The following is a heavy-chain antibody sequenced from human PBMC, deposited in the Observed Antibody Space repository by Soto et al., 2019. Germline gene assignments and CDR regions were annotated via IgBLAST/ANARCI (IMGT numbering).Heavy chain of an antibody. CDR2: IIPIFGTA. D-gene: IGHD2-15*01. Sequence: QVQLVQSGAEVKKPGSSVNVSCKASGGTFSSYAISWVRQAPGQGLEWMGGIIPIFGTANYAQKFQGRVTITADESTSTAYMELSSLRSEDTAVYYCASYCSGGSCYPTTGYFDYWGQGTLVTVSS. V-gene: IGHV1-69*01. J-gene: IGHJ4*02. CDR3: ASYCSGGSCYPTTGYFDY. CDR1: GGTFSSYA.